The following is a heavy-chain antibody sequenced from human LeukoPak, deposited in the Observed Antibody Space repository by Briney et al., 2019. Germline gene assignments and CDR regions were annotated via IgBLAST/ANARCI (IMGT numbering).Heavy chain of an antibody. CDR1: GGPFISYV. Sequence: ASVTVSCKASGGPFISYVFSWVRQAPGQGLAWMGGIIPMFGTTSYAQHFQGRLTITTDESTGTAYMELSSLTSDDTAVYFCARDKGYCSGGACYMFHNWGQGTLVTVSA. V-gene: IGHV1-69*05. J-gene: IGHJ4*02. CDR2: IIPMFGTT. CDR3: ARDKGYCSGGACYMFHN. D-gene: IGHD2-15*01.